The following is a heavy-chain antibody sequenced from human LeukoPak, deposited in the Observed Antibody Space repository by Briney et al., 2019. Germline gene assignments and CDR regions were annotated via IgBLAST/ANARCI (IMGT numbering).Heavy chain of an antibody. V-gene: IGHV3-30*02. CDR1: GFTFSSYG. D-gene: IGHD1-1*01. J-gene: IGHJ4*02. Sequence: GGSLRLSCAASGFTFSSYGMHWVRQAPGKGLEGVAFIRYDGSNKYYADSVKGRFTISRDNSKNTLYLQMNSLRAEDTAVYYCAKDLGTTGTPDYWGQGTLVTVSS. CDR3: AKDLGTTGTPDY. CDR2: IRYDGSNK.